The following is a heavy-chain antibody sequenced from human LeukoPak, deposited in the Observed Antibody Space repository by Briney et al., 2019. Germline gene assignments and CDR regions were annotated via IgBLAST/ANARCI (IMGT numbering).Heavy chain of an antibody. J-gene: IGHJ5*02. CDR1: GGSINGYY. CDR2: IHYSGST. V-gene: IGHV4-59*12. CDR3: ARDRDTTLVTLWFDP. D-gene: IGHD4-23*01. Sequence: SETLSLTCTVSGGSINGYYWSWIRQPPGKGLEWIGYIHYSGSTNYNPSLKSRVTISVDTSENQFSLKLNSVTAADTAVYYCARDRDTTLVTLWFDPWGQGTLVTVSS.